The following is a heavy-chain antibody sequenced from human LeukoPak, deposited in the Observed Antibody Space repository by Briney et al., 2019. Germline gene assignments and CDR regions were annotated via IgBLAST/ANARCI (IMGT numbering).Heavy chain of an antibody. D-gene: IGHD3-3*01. V-gene: IGHV4-4*02. CDR2: VHLDGRT. J-gene: IGHJ4*02. CDR1: GGSVINTNW. CDR3: AREGGFYRPLDY. Sequence: SGTLSLTCGVSGGSVINTNWWTWVRQPPGKGLEWIGEVHLDGRTNYNPSLESRLTMSVDVSENQVSLKLTSVTAADTAVYYCAREGGFYRPLDYSGQGTLITVSS.